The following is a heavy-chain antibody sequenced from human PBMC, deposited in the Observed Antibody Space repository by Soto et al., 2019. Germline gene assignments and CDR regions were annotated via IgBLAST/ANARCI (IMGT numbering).Heavy chain of an antibody. CDR1: GYTFTNYG. D-gene: IGHD3-10*01. V-gene: IGHV1-18*04. Sequence: QVQLVQSGAEVKKPGASVKVSCKASGYTFTNYGISWVRQAPGQGLEWMGWISTYNGNTHYARKFQGRVAMTTDTSPSTAYMELRSLISDDTAVYYCARAGSSLGYAMDVWGQGTTVTVSS. J-gene: IGHJ6*02. CDR3: ARAGSSLGYAMDV. CDR2: ISTYNGNT.